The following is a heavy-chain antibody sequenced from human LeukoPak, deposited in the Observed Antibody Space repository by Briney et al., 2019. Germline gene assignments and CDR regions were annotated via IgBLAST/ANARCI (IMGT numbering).Heavy chain of an antibody. CDR1: GFTLSSYG. J-gene: IGHJ6*04. Sequence: GGSLRLSCAASGFTLSSYGMHWVRQAPGKGLEWVAFIQYDGSKKYYADSVKGRFTISRDNAKNSLYLQMNSLRAEDTAVYYCARDVVRGSGGDVWGKGTTVTISS. CDR3: ARDVVRGSGGDV. D-gene: IGHD3-10*01. CDR2: IQYDGSKK. V-gene: IGHV3-30*02.